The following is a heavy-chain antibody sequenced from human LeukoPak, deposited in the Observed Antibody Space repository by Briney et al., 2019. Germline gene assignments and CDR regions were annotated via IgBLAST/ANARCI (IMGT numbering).Heavy chain of an antibody. CDR1: GGTFSSYA. J-gene: IGHJ3*02. D-gene: IGHD3-3*01. Sequence: GSSVKVSCKASGGTFSSYAISWVRQAPGQGLEWMGGIIPIFGTANYAQKFQGRVTITADESTSTAYMELSSLRSEDTAVYYCAILPHDFWSGYDAFDIWGQGTMVTVSS. CDR3: AILPHDFWSGYDAFDI. CDR2: IIPIFGTA. V-gene: IGHV1-69*01.